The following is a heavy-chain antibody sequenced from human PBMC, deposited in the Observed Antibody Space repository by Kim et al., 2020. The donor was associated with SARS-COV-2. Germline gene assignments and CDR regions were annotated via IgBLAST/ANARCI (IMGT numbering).Heavy chain of an antibody. CDR2: ISSSSSYI. CDR1: GFTFSSYS. CDR3: AREVDSGFGDSFNTLDC. J-gene: IGHJ4*02. D-gene: IGHD3-10*01. Sequence: GGSLRLSCAASGFTFSSYSMNWVRQAPGKGLEWVSSISSSSSYIYYADSVKGRFTISRDNAKNSLYLQMNSLRAEDTAVYYCAREVDSGFGDSFNTLDCWGQGTLVTLSP. V-gene: IGHV3-21*01.